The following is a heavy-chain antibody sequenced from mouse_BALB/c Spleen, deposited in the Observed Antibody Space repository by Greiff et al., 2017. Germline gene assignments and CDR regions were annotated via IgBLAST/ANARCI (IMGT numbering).Heavy chain of an antibody. Sequence: VQLQQSGPELVKPGALVKISCKASGYTFTSYDINWVKQRPGQGLEWIGWIYPGDGSTKYNEKFKGKATFTADTSSNTAYMQLSSLTSEDSAVYYCARRYYGSSYWYFDVWGAGTTVTVSS. CDR2: IYPGDGST. D-gene: IGHD1-1*01. CDR3: ARRYYGSSYWYFDV. CDR1: GYTFTSYD. V-gene: IGHV1S56*01. J-gene: IGHJ1*01.